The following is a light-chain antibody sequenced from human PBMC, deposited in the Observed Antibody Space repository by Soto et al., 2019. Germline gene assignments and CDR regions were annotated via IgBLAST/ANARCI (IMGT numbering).Light chain of an antibody. CDR2: DVT. CDR1: SSDVGGYNS. V-gene: IGLV2-14*01. Sequence: QSALTQPASVSGSPGQSITISCTGTSSDVGGYNSVSWYQQHPGKAPKLILYDVTDRPSGVSYRFSGSKSGNTASLTISGLKAADQDAYFCSSFTSSMTNVFGSGTKVTVL. CDR3: SSFTSSMTNV. J-gene: IGLJ1*01.